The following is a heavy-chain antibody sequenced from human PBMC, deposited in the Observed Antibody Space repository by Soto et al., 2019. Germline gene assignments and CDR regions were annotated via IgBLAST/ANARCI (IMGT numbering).Heavy chain of an antibody. D-gene: IGHD6-6*01. Sequence: QITLKESGPTLVKPTQTLTLTCSFSGFSLSTYGVGVAWIRQPPGKALEWLALIFWNDDKFYTSSLRNRLTITKDTSKNQGILTLTTMEPEDAATYFCAHRVIGPAAPQIDAWGPGTLVTVPS. CDR2: IFWNDDK. V-gene: IGHV2-5*01. CDR1: GFSLSTYGVG. J-gene: IGHJ5*02. CDR3: AHRVIGPAAPQIDA.